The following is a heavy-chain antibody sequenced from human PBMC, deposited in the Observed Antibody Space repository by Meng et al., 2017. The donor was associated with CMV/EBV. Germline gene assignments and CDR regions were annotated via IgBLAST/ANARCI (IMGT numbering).Heavy chain of an antibody. CDR2: INPNSGGT. CDR3: ARDYQLERRSDDY. J-gene: IGHJ4*02. CDR1: GYTFTGYC. D-gene: IGHD1-1*01. Sequence: ASVKVSCKASGYTFTGYCMHWVRQAPGQGLEWMGWINPNSGGTNYAQKFQGRVTMTRDTSISTAYMELSRLRSDDTAVYYCARDYQLERRSDDYWGQGTLVTVSS. V-gene: IGHV1-2*02.